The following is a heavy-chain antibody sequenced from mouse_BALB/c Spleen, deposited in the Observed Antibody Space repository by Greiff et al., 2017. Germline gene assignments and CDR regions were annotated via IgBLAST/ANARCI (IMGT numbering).Heavy chain of an antibody. J-gene: IGHJ2*01. CDR2: IWAGGST. V-gene: IGHV2-9*02. CDR1: GFSLTSYC. Sequence: QVQLKQSGPGLVAPSQSLSITCTVSGFSLTSYCVHWVRQPPGKGLEWLGVIWAGGSTNYNSALMSRLSISKDNSKSQVFLKMNSLQTDDTAMYYCARVYYCSYDYWGQGTTLTVSS. D-gene: IGHD2-12*01. CDR3: ARVYYCSYDY.